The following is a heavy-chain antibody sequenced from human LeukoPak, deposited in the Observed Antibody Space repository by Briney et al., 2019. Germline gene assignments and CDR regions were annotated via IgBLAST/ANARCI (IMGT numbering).Heavy chain of an antibody. Sequence: SVKVSCKASGGLFSSYTITRVRQAPGQGLEWMGRIITFLDRADYAQNFQGRVTITADKSTSTVYMELRRLRSEDTAVYYCARNYGDYDAFDIWGQGTMVAVSS. D-gene: IGHD4-17*01. V-gene: IGHV1-69*02. CDR1: GGLFSSYT. CDR3: ARNYGDYDAFDI. CDR2: IITFLDRA. J-gene: IGHJ3*02.